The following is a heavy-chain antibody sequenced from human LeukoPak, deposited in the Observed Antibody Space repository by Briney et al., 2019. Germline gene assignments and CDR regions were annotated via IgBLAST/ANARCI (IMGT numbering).Heavy chain of an antibody. CDR3: ARTPMVRGISGYYFDY. V-gene: IGHV3-11*04. J-gene: IGHJ4*02. CDR1: GFTFSDYY. CDR2: ISSSGSTI. Sequence: GGSLSLSCAASGFTFSDYYMSWIRQAPGKGLEWVSYISSSGSTIYYADSVKGRFTISRDNAKNSLYLQMNSLRAEDTAVYYCARTPMVRGISGYYFDYWGQGTLVTVSS. D-gene: IGHD3-10*01.